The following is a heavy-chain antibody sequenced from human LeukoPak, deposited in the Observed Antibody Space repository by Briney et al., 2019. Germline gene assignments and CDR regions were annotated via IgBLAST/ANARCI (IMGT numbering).Heavy chain of an antibody. V-gene: IGHV3-7*01. D-gene: IGHD3-9*01. J-gene: IGHJ4*02. CDR1: GFTFSSYW. Sequence: HTGGSLRLSCAASGFTFSSYWMSWVRQAPGKGLEWVANIKQDGSEKYYVDSVKGRFTISRDNAKNSLYLQMNSLRAEDTAVYYCARDRPYDILTPPDYWGQGTLVTVSS. CDR3: ARDRPYDILTPPDY. CDR2: IKQDGSEK.